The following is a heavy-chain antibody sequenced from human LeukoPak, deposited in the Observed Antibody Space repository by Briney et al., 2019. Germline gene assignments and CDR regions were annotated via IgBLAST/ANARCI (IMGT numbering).Heavy chain of an antibody. CDR1: GGSFSGYY. Sequence: PSETLSLTCAVYGGSFSGYYWSWVRQPPGKGLEWIGEINHSGSTNYNPSLKSRVTISVDTSKNQFSLKLSSVTAADTAVYYCAGGGPYDILTGYDFDYWGQGTLVTVSS. D-gene: IGHD3-9*01. V-gene: IGHV4-34*01. CDR2: INHSGST. CDR3: AGGGPYDILTGYDFDY. J-gene: IGHJ4*02.